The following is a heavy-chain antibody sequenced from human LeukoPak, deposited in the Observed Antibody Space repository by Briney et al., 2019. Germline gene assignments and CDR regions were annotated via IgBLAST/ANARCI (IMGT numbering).Heavy chain of an antibody. J-gene: IGHJ5*02. CDR1: GVSFSGYY. Sequence: SETLSLTCAVYGVSFSGYYWSWIRQPPGKGLEWIGEINHSGSTNYNPSLKSRVTISVDTSKNQFSLKLSSVTAADTAVYYCARSPTYDFWSGYYYFDPWGQGTLVTVSS. CDR2: INHSGST. D-gene: IGHD3-3*01. V-gene: IGHV4-34*01. CDR3: ARSPTYDFWSGYYYFDP.